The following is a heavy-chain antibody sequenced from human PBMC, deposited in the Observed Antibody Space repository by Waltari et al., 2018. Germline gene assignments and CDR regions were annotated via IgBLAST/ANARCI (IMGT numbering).Heavy chain of an antibody. CDR1: GCGVFNNH. J-gene: IGHJ4*02. V-gene: IGHV3-53*01. CDR3: ARAPWEGED. D-gene: IGHD1-26*01. Sequence: EVQVVKSGGGVIQPGGSVRLSGVASGCGVFNNHMTWVRQAPGKGLEWVSGISYNGQTYPVDSVKGRFTISRDNSKNTVYLQMTNLAVEDTAVYYCARAPWEGEDWGQGTLVIVSS. CDR2: ISYNGQT.